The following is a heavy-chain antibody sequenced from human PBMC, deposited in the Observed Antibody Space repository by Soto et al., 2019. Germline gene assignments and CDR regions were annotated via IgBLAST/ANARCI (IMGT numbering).Heavy chain of an antibody. J-gene: IGHJ6*02. CDR3: AKEYYYGSGSYYGGYYYYGMDV. CDR1: GFTFSSYS. CDR2: ISSSSSYI. Sequence: GVLRLSCAASGFTFSSYSMNWVRQAPGKGLEWVSSISSSSSYIYYADSVKGRFTISRDNAKNSLYLQMNSLRAEDTAVYYCAKEYYYGSGSYYGGYYYYGMDVWGQGTTVTVSS. V-gene: IGHV3-21*01. D-gene: IGHD3-10*01.